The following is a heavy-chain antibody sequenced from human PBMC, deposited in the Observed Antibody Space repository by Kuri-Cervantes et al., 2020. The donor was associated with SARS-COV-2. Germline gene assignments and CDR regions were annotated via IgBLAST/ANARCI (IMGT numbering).Heavy chain of an antibody. CDR2: IYYSGST. D-gene: IGHD2-8*02. J-gene: IGHJ3*02. V-gene: IGHV4-59*12. CDR1: GGSISSYY. Sequence: SETLSLTCTVSGGSISSYYWSWIRQPPGKGLEWIGYIYYSGSTNYNPSLKSRVTTSVDTSKNQFSLKLSSVTAADTAVYYCAREGWDCTGGVCSYDAFDIWGQGTMVTVSS. CDR3: AREGWDCTGGVCSYDAFDI.